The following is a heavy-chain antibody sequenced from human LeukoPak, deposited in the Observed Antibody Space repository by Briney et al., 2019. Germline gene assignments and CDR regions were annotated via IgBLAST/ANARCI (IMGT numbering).Heavy chain of an antibody. D-gene: IGHD1-26*01. Sequence: SQTRSLTCTVSAVSISIYFWSWIRHPPGRGLEWVGYIYHSVSTFYNTSPKSRVSISLDTSKTQLSLKLSSVTAADTALYYCVGRLEWERIRDAAFDIWGQGTMVTVSS. V-gene: IGHV4-59*01. CDR2: IYHSVST. CDR3: VGRLEWERIRDAAFDI. J-gene: IGHJ3*02. CDR1: AVSISIYF.